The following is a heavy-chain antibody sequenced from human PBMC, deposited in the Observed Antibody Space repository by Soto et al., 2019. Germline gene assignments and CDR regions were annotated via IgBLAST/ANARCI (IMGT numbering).Heavy chain of an antibody. Sequence: GGSLRLSCVASGFTFSNFAMSWVRRTPGEGLEWASSISGSGDRTYYADSVKGRFSISRVSSKNTLYLQMNSLGAEDTATYYCVKDWSGNSCPCMDVWGQGTTVTVSS. CDR3: VKDWSGNSCPCMDV. V-gene: IGHV3-23*01. CDR2: ISGSGDRT. CDR1: GFTFSNFA. J-gene: IGHJ6*02. D-gene: IGHD3-3*01.